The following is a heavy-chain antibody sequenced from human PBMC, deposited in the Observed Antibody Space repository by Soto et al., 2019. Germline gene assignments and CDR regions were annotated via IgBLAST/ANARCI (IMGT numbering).Heavy chain of an antibody. D-gene: IGHD2-2*01. Sequence: ASVKVSCKASGGTFSSYAISWVRQAPGQGLEWMGGIIPIFGTANYAQKFQGRVTITADESTSTAYMELSSLRSEDTAVYYCARRGSCSSTSCYWNYYYGMDVWGQGTTVTVSS. CDR1: GGTFSSYA. CDR2: IIPIFGTA. V-gene: IGHV1-69*13. CDR3: ARRGSCSSTSCYWNYYYGMDV. J-gene: IGHJ6*02.